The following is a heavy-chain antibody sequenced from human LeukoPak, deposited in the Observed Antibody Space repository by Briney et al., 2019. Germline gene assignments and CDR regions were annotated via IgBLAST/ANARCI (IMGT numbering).Heavy chain of an antibody. Sequence: SVKVSCKASGGTFSSYAISWVRQAPGQGLEWMGGIIPIFGTANCAQEFQGRVTITTDESTSTAYMELSSLRSEDTAVYYCARAGERYYGSGSYPVYYYYYMDVWGKGTTVTVSS. J-gene: IGHJ6*03. D-gene: IGHD3-10*01. CDR3: ARAGERYYGSGSYPVYYYYYMDV. V-gene: IGHV1-69*05. CDR1: GGTFSSYA. CDR2: IIPIFGTA.